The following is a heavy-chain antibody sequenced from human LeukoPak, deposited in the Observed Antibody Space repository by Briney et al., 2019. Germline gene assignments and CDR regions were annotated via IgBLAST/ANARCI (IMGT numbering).Heavy chain of an antibody. J-gene: IGHJ5*02. V-gene: IGHV1-2*02. Sequence: GASVKVSCTASGYTSTGYYMHWVRQAPGQGLEWMGWINPNSGGTNYAQKFQGRVTMTRDTSISTAYMELSRLRSDDTAVYYCAREGRVRLNWFDPWGQGTLVTVSS. CDR2: INPNSGGT. CDR3: AREGRVRLNWFDP. CDR1: GYTSTGYY. D-gene: IGHD3-10*01.